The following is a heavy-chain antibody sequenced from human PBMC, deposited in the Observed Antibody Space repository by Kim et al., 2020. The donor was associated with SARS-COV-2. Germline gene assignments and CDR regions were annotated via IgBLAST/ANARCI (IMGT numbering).Heavy chain of an antibody. CDR3: ARRVGVSNYDILTPDYGMDV. Sequence: SQTLSLTCTVSGGSISSYYWSWIRQPPGKGLEWIGYIYYSGSTNYNPSLKSRVTISVDTSKNQFSLKLSSVTAADTAVYYCARRVGVSNYDILTPDYGMDVWGQGTTVTVSS. V-gene: IGHV4-59*08. CDR2: IYYSGST. CDR1: GGSISSYY. J-gene: IGHJ6*02. D-gene: IGHD3-9*01.